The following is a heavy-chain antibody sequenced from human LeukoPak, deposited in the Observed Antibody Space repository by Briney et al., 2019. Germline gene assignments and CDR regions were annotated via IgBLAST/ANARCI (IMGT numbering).Heavy chain of an antibody. D-gene: IGHD3-22*01. CDR3: ARVGGYLYYYYMDV. V-gene: IGHV4-61*10. Sequence: YPSETLSLTCTVSGGSISSGSYYWSWIRQPAGKGLEWIGYIYYSGSTNYNPSLKSRVTISVDTSKNQFSLKLSSVTAADTAVYYCARVGGYLYYYYMDVWGKGTTVTVSS. CDR2: IYYSGST. CDR1: GGSISSGSYY. J-gene: IGHJ6*03.